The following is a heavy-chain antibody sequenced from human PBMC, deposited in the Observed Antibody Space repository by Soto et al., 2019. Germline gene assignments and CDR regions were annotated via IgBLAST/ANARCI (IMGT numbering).Heavy chain of an antibody. D-gene: IGHD5-18*01. Sequence: QVQLVQSGAELKKPGASVNISCTASGFTFSDNLINWVRQVPGQGLEWMGWLNPDTGNALYSETLQGRVTNSRHPNARRDYLELTGRENEVTALYAGARDIHGDAPRATDAVVVWGKGTMFPVTS. CDR1: GFTFSDNL. CDR3: ARDIHGDAPRATDAVVV. J-gene: IGHJ3*01. V-gene: IGHV1-3*01. CDR2: LNPDTGNA.